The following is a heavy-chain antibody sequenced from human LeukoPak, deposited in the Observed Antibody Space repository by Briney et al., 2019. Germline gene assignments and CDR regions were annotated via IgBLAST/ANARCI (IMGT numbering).Heavy chain of an antibody. V-gene: IGHV3-7*03. CDR2: IKQDGSEK. J-gene: IGHJ4*02. CDR1: GFTFSSYW. CDR3: ARLTGYSSGWYGSRFDY. Sequence: GGSLRLSCAASGFTFSSYWMSWVRQAPGKGLEWVANIKQDGSEKYHVDSVKGRFTISRDNAKNSLYLQMNSLRAEDTAVYYCARLTGYSSGWYGSRFDYWGQGTLVTVSS. D-gene: IGHD6-19*01.